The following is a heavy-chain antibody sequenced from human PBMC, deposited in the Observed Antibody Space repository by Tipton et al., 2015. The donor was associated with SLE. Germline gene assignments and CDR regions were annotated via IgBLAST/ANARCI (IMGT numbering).Heavy chain of an antibody. CDR1: GFTFSNYE. J-gene: IGHJ3*02. V-gene: IGHV3-48*03. Sequence: SLRLSCAASGFTFSNYEMNWVRQAPGKGLEWLSYITHSSSAVNYADSVKGRFTISRDNARNSLYLQMNSLRAEDTAVYYCAGQASWSDAFEIWGQGTMVTVSS. CDR2: ITHSSSAV. CDR3: AGQASWSDAFEI. D-gene: IGHD6-13*01.